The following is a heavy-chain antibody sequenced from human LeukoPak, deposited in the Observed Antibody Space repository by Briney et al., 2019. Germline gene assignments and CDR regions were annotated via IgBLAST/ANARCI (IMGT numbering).Heavy chain of an antibody. D-gene: IGHD2/OR15-2a*01. CDR3: ASDGGFEYYFDY. Sequence: SVKVSCKSSGGTFTDYGISWVRHAPGQGLEWMGRIIPIFTTANYAQKFQGRVTITADTSTNTAYMQLTSLRSEDTAVYYCASDGGFEYYFDYWGQGTLLTVSS. CDR1: GGTFTDYG. CDR2: IIPIFTTA. V-gene: IGHV1-69*06. J-gene: IGHJ4*02.